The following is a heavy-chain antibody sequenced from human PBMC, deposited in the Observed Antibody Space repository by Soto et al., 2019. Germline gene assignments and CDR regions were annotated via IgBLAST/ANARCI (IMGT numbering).Heavy chain of an antibody. CDR1: GFTFSDYY. CDR2: ISAGRRYS. CDR3: VRGGGGGLFDP. J-gene: IGHJ5*02. V-gene: IGHV3-11*06. Sequence: QVQVVESGGGLVTPGGCLRLSCASSGFTFSDYYMSWIRQAPGKGLEWLSYISAGRRYSAYADSVKGRFTISRDNARRSLSLQMNSLTVDDTANYYCVRGGGGGLFDPWGQGSMVTVSS. D-gene: IGHD2-15*01.